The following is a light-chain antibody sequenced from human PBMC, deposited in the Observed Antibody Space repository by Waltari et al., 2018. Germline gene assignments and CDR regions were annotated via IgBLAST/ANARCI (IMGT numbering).Light chain of an antibody. V-gene: IGKV3-15*01. Sequence: EIVMTQSPATLSVSPGERATLSCRASQSVGGDLAWYQQKPGQAPRLLIYATSTRATAFPARFSGSGSGTEFTLTISSLQSEDFAVYYCQQYNNWPLTFGGGTKVEI. CDR3: QQYNNWPLT. CDR2: ATS. J-gene: IGKJ4*01. CDR1: QSVGGD.